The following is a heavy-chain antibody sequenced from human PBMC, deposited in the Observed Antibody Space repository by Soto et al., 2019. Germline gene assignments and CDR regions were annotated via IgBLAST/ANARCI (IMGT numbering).Heavy chain of an antibody. CDR1: GFTFSDYA. J-gene: IGHJ6*02. D-gene: IGHD2-2*01. CDR2: TRSNGEYT. Sequence: GSLRLSCAGSGFTFSDYAMTWVRQAPGKGLEWVSTTRSNGEYTYYGDSAKGRFTVSRDNSKNTLYLEMSSVRAEDTAVHYCAKDSRNVAVSAARVYGMDVWGQGTTVTVSS. V-gene: IGHV3-23*01. CDR3: AKDSRNVAVSAARVYGMDV.